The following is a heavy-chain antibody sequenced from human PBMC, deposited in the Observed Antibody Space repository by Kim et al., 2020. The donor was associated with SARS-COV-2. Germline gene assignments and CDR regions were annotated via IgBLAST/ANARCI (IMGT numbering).Heavy chain of an antibody. V-gene: IGHV4-39*01. CDR1: GGSISGSSYW. D-gene: IGHD1-26*01. Sequence: SETLSLTCIVSGGSISGSSYWWGWIRQPPGKGLEWIGSIFYSGTTHYNPSLTSRVTISVDTSRNQFSLSVSSVTAADTAVFYCARQLGDGSWSLHEWGQG. CDR2: IFYSGTT. J-gene: IGHJ1*01. CDR3: ARQLGDGSWSLHE.